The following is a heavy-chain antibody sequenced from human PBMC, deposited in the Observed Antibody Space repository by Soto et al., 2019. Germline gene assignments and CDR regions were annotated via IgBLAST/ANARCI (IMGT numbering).Heavy chain of an antibody. V-gene: IGHV3-15*07. CDR2: IKSKTDGGTT. CDR3: TSGYYYDSSGYYPLA. D-gene: IGHD3-22*01. J-gene: IGHJ4*02. CDR1: GFTFSNAW. Sequence: GGSLRLSCAASGFTFSNAWMNWVRQAPGKGLEWVGRIKSKTDGGTTDYAAPVKGRFTISRDDSKNTLYLQMNSLKTEDTAVYYCTSGYYYDSSGYYPLAWGQGTLVTVSS.